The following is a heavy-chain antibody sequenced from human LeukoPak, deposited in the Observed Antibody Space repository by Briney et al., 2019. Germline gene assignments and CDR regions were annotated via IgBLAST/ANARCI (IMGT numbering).Heavy chain of an antibody. D-gene: IGHD3-9*01. V-gene: IGHV4-34*01. CDR1: GGSFSGYY. CDR2: INHSGST. J-gene: IGHJ4*02. CDR3: ARGSFRYFDWLPRKTYFDY. Sequence: SETLSLTCAVYGGSFSGYYWSWIRKPPGKGLEWIGEINHSGSTNYNPSLKSRVTISVDTSKNQFSLKLSSVTAADTAVYYCARGSFRYFDWLPRKTYFDYWGQGTLVTVSS.